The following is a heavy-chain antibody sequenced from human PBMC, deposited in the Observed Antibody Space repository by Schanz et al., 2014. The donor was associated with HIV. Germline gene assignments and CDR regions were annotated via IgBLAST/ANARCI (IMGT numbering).Heavy chain of an antibody. CDR1: TFTFNNYD. V-gene: IGHV3-33*08. D-gene: IGHD6-19*01. CDR3: ARDPSRLVEAGYFDN. CDR2: IWYDGSKK. Sequence: VQLLESGGGLVQPGGSLRLSCAASTFTFNNYDMGWVRQAPGKGLEWVAVIWYDGSKKYYADSVKGRFTISRDNSRNQMYLQMNSLRTEDTAVYYCARDPSRLVEAGYFDNWGQGTLVTVSS. J-gene: IGHJ4*02.